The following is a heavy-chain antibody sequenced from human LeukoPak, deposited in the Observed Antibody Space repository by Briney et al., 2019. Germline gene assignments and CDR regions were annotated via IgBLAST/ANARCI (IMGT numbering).Heavy chain of an antibody. J-gene: IGHJ4*02. V-gene: IGHV3-23*01. D-gene: IGHD3-16*01. Sequence: PGGSLRLSCAASGFTFSTYVMNWVRQPPGRGLDWVSSISGSGGSTFYVDSVKGRFAISRDNSKSTLFLQLSGLRAEDTALYYCATFYASGSRGRASGFWGQGTMVTVSS. CDR2: ISGSGGST. CDR3: ATFYASGSRGRASGF. CDR1: GFTFSTYV.